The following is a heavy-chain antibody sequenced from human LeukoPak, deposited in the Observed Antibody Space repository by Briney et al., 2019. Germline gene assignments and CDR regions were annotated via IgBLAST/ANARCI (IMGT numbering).Heavy chain of an antibody. CDR3: AKSIVATTGGVFDY. Sequence: GGSLRLSCAASGFTFSSNSMNWVRQAPGKGLEWVSYISSSSSTIYYADSVKGRFTISRDNAKNSLYLQMNSLRAEDTALYYCAKSIVATTGGVFDYWGQGTLVTVSS. D-gene: IGHD5-12*01. CDR2: ISSSSSTI. V-gene: IGHV3-48*04. J-gene: IGHJ4*02. CDR1: GFTFSSNS.